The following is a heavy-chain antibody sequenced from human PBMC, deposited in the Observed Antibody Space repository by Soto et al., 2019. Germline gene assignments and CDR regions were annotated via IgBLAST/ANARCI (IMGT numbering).Heavy chain of an antibody. V-gene: IGHV1-2*02. CDR1: GYTFTDYY. CDR2: ISPNSGDT. J-gene: IGHJ6*02. Sequence: QVQLVQSGAEVKKPGASVKVSCKASGYTFTDYYMHWVRQAPGQGLEWMGWISPNSGDTNYAQKFQGRVTMTRDTSISTAYMELNRLRSDDTAVYYCARDQSPSSGWPGMDVWGQGTTVTVSS. D-gene: IGHD6-19*01. CDR3: ARDQSPSSGWPGMDV.